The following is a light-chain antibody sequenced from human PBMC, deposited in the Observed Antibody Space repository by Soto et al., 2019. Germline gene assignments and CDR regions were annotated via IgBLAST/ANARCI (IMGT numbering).Light chain of an antibody. V-gene: IGKV4-1*01. Sequence: ILMPHSPDSLGVSLGARATINCKSSQSVLYSSNNKNYLAWYQQKPGQPPKLLIYWASTRESGVPDRFSGSGSGTDFTLTISSLQAEDVAVYYCQQCYSTPRTFGQGTKVDVK. J-gene: IGKJ1*01. CDR3: QQCYSTPRT. CDR1: QSVLYSSNNKNY. CDR2: WAS.